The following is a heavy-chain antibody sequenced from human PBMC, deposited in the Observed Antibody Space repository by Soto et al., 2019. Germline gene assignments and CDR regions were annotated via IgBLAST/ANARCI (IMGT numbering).Heavy chain of an antibody. V-gene: IGHV4-61*01. CDR2: IYYSGST. Sequence: PSETLSLTCTVSGGSVSSGSYYWGWIRQPPGKGLEWIGYIYYSGSTNYNPSLKSRVTISVDTSKNQFSLKLSSVTAADTAVYYCARIEGYSSGWSWGAAFDIWGQGTMVTVSS. CDR1: GGSVSSGSYY. D-gene: IGHD6-19*01. J-gene: IGHJ3*02. CDR3: ARIEGYSSGWSWGAAFDI.